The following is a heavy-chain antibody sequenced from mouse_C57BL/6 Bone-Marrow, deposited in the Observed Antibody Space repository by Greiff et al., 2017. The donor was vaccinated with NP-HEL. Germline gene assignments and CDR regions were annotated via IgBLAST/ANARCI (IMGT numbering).Heavy chain of an antibody. D-gene: IGHD1-1*01. Sequence: VQLQQSGAELAKPGASVKLSCKASGYTFTSYWMHWVKQRPGQGLEWIGYINPSSGYTKYNQKFKDKATLPADKSSSTAYMQLSSLTYEDSAVYYCARKGDYYGSFYFDYWGQGTTLTVSA. CDR1: GYTFTSYW. CDR2: INPSSGYT. V-gene: IGHV1-7*01. J-gene: IGHJ2*01. CDR3: ARKGDYYGSFYFDY.